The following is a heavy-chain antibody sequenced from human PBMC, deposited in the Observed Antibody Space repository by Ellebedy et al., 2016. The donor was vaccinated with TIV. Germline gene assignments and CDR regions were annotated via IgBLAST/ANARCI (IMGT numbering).Heavy chain of an antibody. CDR3: ARAIGAGDGK. Sequence: GESLKISCVASGFTFSNYWMQWVRQAPGKGLDWVANIKEDGSAIYYVDSVKGRFTISRDNAKNSLYLQMNSLRTEDTAVYYCARAIGAGDGKWGQGALVTVSS. CDR1: GFTFSNYW. J-gene: IGHJ4*02. D-gene: IGHD2-15*01. V-gene: IGHV3-7*01. CDR2: IKEDGSAI.